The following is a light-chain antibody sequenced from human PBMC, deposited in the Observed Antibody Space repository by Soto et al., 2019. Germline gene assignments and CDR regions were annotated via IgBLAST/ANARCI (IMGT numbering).Light chain of an antibody. CDR2: GAS. CDR1: QSVSSSY. V-gene: IGKV3-20*01. CDR3: XXXXXXXXXIX. Sequence: EIVLTQSPGTLSLSPGERATLSCRASQSVSSSYLAWYQQKPGQAPRLLIYGASSRATGIPDRFSGSGSGTDFTLTISRXEPEXXXXXXXXXXXXXXXXIXFGQGTRLEIK. J-gene: IGKJ5*01.